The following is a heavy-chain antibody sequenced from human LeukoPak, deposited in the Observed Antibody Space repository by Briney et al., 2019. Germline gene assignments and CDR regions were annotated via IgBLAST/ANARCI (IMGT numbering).Heavy chain of an antibody. Sequence: SQTLSLTCAISGDSVSSNSASWNWLRQSPSRGLEWLARTYYRSKWYNDYAVSVKSRITINPDTPKNQFSLQLNSVTPEDTAVYYCARKTAKNAFDIWGQGTMVTVSS. D-gene: IGHD2-21*02. CDR2: TYYRSKWYN. CDR3: ARKTAKNAFDI. V-gene: IGHV6-1*01. J-gene: IGHJ3*02. CDR1: GDSVSSNSAS.